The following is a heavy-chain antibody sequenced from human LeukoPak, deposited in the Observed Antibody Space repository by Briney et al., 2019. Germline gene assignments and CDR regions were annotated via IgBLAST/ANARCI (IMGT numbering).Heavy chain of an antibody. D-gene: IGHD6-19*01. CDR1: GYTFTSYG. Sequence: ASVKASCRASGYTFTSYGINWVRQAPGQGLEWMGWISGHNGHTNYVQKMQGRVTMTTDTSTNTAYMELRNLTSDDTAVYYCARGPGIAVAGVFDYWGQGSLVTVSS. CDR3: ARGPGIAVAGVFDY. V-gene: IGHV1-18*04. CDR2: ISGHNGHT. J-gene: IGHJ4*02.